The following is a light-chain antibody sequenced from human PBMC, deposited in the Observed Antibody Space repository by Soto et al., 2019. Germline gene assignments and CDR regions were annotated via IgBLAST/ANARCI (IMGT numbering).Light chain of an antibody. J-gene: IGKJ2*01. CDR1: QSISSW. CDR3: QPYNSYSGYT. Sequence: DIQMTQSPSTLSASVGDRVTINCRASQSISSWLACYQQKPGKAPKLLIYDASSLESGVPSRFSGRGSGTEFTLTISSLQPDDFATYDCQPYNSYSGYTFGQGTKLEIK. V-gene: IGKV1-5*01. CDR2: DAS.